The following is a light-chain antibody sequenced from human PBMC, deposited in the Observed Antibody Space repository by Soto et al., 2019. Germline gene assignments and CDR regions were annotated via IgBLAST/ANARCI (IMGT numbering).Light chain of an antibody. V-gene: IGLV2-14*01. J-gene: IGLJ1*01. CDR3: SSHTLSSALQV. CDR1: ISDFIVYNY. Sequence: QSALTQPASVSGSPGQSITISCSGTISDFIVYNYVSWYQQHPGKAPKLKLYGVNKRPSGVSNRFSGSKSGDTASLTISGLQAEDEADYYCSSHTLSSALQVFGTGTKLTVL. CDR2: GVN.